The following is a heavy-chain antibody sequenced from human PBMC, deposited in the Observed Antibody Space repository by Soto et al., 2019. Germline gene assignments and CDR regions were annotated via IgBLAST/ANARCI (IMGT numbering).Heavy chain of an antibody. J-gene: IGHJ4*02. CDR1: GFTFSSYA. CDR3: TRIGKVAATLDY. Sequence: GGSLRLSCAASGFTFSSYAMSWVRQAPGKGLEWVSAISGSGGSTYYADSVKGRFTISRDNSKNTLYLQMNSLRAEDTAVYYCTRIGKVAATLDYWGQGTLVTVSS. CDR2: ISGSGGST. D-gene: IGHD2-15*01. V-gene: IGHV3-23*01.